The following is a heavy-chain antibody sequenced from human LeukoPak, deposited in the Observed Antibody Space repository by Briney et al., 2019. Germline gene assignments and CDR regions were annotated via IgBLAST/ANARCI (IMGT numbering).Heavy chain of an antibody. CDR2: ISGSGSST. Sequence: GGSLRLSCVVSGITFSSYAMGWVRQAPGKGLEWVSVISGSGSSTYYADSVKGRFTISRDNSKNTLYLQMNSLRAEDTAVHYCGRDLGGRSGYWGQGTLVTVSS. CDR1: GITFSSYA. CDR3: GRDLGGRSGY. D-gene: IGHD1-26*01. V-gene: IGHV3-23*01. J-gene: IGHJ4*02.